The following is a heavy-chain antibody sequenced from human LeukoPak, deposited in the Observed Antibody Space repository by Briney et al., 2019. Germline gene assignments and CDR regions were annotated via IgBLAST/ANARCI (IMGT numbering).Heavy chain of an antibody. D-gene: IGHD3-3*01. CDR3: AQTRVGSGYYSY. CDR2: ISSSSSYI. V-gene: IGHV3-21*01. CDR1: GFTFSSYS. Sequence: NPGGSLRLSCAASGFTFSSYSMNWVRQAPGKGLEWVSSISSSSSYIYYADSVKGRFTISRDNAKNSLYLQMNSLRAEDTAVYYCAQTRVGSGYYSYWGQGTLVTVSS. J-gene: IGHJ4*02.